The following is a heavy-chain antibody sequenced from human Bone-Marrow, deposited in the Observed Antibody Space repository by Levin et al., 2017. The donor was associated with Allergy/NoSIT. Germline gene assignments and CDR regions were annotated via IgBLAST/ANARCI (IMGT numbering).Heavy chain of an antibody. J-gene: IGHJ4*02. V-gene: IGHV3-7*01. CDR2: MKQDGSEK. CDR1: GFSFSSYW. CDR3: ATVSSSSFDY. Sequence: GGSLRLSCVASGFSFSSYWMTWVRQAPGKEMEWVANMKQDGSEKNYVDSVRGRFTISRDNAENSLYLQMNSLRAEDTGVYYCATVSSSSFDYWGQGTLVTVSS. D-gene: IGHD5/OR15-5a*01.